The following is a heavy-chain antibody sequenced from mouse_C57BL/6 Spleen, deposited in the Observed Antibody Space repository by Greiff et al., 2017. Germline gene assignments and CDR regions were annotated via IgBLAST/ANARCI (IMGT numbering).Heavy chain of an antibody. CDR3: ERQETASGFAY. CDR2: IHPSDSDT. Sequence: QVQLQQPGAELVKPGASVKVSCKASGYTFTSYWMHWVKQRPGQGLEWIGRIHPSDSDTNYNQKFKGKATLTVDKSSSTAYMQLSSLTSEDSAVCYCERQETASGFAYWGQGTLVTVSA. J-gene: IGHJ3*01. V-gene: IGHV1-74*01. CDR1: GYTFTSYW. D-gene: IGHD1-2*01.